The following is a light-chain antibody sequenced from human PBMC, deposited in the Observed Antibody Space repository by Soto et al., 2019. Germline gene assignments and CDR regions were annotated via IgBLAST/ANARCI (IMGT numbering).Light chain of an antibody. V-gene: IGKV3-11*01. CDR3: QQRFIWPPIT. Sequence: EIVLTQSTATLSLSPEERANLSCRASQSVNIYLAWYQQKPGQAPRLLIYDASNRAAGIPARFSGSGSGTDFTLTISSLEPEDFAVYYCQQRFIWPPITFGQGTRLEIK. J-gene: IGKJ5*01. CDR1: QSVNIY. CDR2: DAS.